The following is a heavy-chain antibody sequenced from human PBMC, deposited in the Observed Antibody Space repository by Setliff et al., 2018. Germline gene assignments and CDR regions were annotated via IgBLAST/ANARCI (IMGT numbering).Heavy chain of an antibody. D-gene: IGHD3-16*01. CDR2: IKSRGDSATV. CDR3: ARVYCRHRCLVESYMDV. J-gene: IGHJ6*03. CDR1: GLSFSDAW. V-gene: IGHV3-15*07. Sequence: PGGSLRLSCAASGLSFSDAWMNWVRLVPGKGLEWVGRIKSRGDSATVHYAAPVQGRFTISREDSKDTLSLQMNSLKTEYTAVYFWARVYCRHRCLVESYMDVWGTGTTVTVSS.